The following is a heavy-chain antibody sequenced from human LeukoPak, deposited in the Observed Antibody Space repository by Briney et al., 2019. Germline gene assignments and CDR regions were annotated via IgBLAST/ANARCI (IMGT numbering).Heavy chain of an antibody. CDR3: ARGGDGDNYYYYYYMDV. J-gene: IGHJ6*03. CDR2: ITTSSIYK. V-gene: IGHV3-21*06. D-gene: IGHD4-17*01. Sequence: GGSLRLSCAASGFTFSSYNMNWVRQAPGKGLEWVSSITTSSIYKYYGDSVKGRFTISRDNSKNTVYLQMGSLRAEDMAVYYCARGGDGDNYYYYYYMDVWGKGTTVTVSS. CDR1: GFTFSSYN.